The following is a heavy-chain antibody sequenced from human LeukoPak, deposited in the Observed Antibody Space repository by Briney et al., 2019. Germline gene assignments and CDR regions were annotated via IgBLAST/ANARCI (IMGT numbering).Heavy chain of an antibody. CDR2: IYSSGST. V-gene: IGHV4-39*07. CDR1: GGSITSSSYY. CDR3: ARIFRGAYFDY. J-gene: IGHJ4*02. Sequence: SETLSLTCTVSGGSITSSSYYWGWIRQPPGRGLGWIGSIYSSGSTYYNPSLKSRVTISLDTSKNQFSLKLSSVTAADTAVYYCARIFRGAYFDYWGQGTLVTVSS. D-gene: IGHD3-10*01.